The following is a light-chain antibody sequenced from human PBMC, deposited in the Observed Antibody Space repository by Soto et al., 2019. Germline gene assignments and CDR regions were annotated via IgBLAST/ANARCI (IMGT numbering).Light chain of an antibody. CDR3: QQYSRYWT. CDR1: QDVDKW. J-gene: IGKJ1*01. Sequence: ILMSQSPSSLSASVGDTVTITCRASQDVDKWLAWYQQKPGKAPKILIYKSSTLIGGVPSRFSGVGSETDYSLSLSGLQAEDVASYYCQQYSRYWTFGQGTMVEI. V-gene: IGKV1-5*03. CDR2: KSS.